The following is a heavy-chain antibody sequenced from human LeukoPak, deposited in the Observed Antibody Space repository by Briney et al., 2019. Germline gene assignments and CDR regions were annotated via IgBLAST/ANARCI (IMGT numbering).Heavy chain of an antibody. V-gene: IGHV1-8*01. Sequence: ASVKVSCKASGYTFTSYDINWVRQATGQGLEWMGWMNPNSGNTGYAQKFQGRVTMTRNTSISTAYMELSSLRSEDTAVYYGARGLIWDYDFWSGYYRLDYYYGMDVWGQGTTVTVSS. CDR3: ARGLIWDYDFWSGYYRLDYYYGMDV. CDR1: GYTFTSYD. D-gene: IGHD3-3*01. J-gene: IGHJ6*02. CDR2: MNPNSGNT.